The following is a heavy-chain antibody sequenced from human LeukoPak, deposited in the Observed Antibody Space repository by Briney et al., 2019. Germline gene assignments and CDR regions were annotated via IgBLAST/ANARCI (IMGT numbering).Heavy chain of an antibody. D-gene: IGHD3-3*01. CDR1: GYTFTGYY. Sequence: GASVKVSCKASGYTFTGYYTHWVRQAPGQGLEWMGWINPNSGGTNYAQKFQGRVTMTRDTSISTAYMELSRLRSDDTAVYYCARAYDFWSGYYTGGYFDYWGQGTLVTVSS. V-gene: IGHV1-2*02. CDR2: INPNSGGT. J-gene: IGHJ4*02. CDR3: ARAYDFWSGYYTGGYFDY.